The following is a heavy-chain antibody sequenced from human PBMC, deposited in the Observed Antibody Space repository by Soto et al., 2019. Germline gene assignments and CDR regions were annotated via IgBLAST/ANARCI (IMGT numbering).Heavy chain of an antibody. J-gene: IGHJ4*02. D-gene: IGHD3-10*01. CDR3: ARDGGFLRAMVRGEDYFDY. CDR1: GYTFTSYG. Sequence: QVQLVQSGAEVKKPGASVKVSCKASGYTFTSYGISWVRQAPGQGLEWMGWISAYNGNTNYAQKLQGRVTMTTDTSTSTDYMELRSLRSDDTAVYYCARDGGFLRAMVRGEDYFDYWGQGTLVTVSS. V-gene: IGHV1-18*01. CDR2: ISAYNGNT.